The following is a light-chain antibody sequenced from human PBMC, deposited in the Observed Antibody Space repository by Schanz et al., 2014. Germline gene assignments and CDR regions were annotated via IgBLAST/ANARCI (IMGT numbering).Light chain of an antibody. Sequence: QSVLTQPPSASGTPGQRVTISCSGSSSNIGSNTVNWYQQLPGTAPKLLIYDNHRRPSGVPDRFSGSKSGTSASLAIIGLQSEDEADYYCATWDDGLTARVFGGGTKLTVL. V-gene: IGLV1-44*01. CDR3: ATWDDGLTARV. CDR2: DNH. CDR1: SSNIGSNT. J-gene: IGLJ3*02.